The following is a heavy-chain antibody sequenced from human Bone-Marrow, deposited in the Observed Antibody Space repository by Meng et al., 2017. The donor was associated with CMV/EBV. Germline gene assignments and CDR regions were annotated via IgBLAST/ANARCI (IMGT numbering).Heavy chain of an antibody. D-gene: IGHD2-2*02. J-gene: IGHJ4*02. CDR2: INPNSGGT. CDR1: YTFIGYY. V-gene: IGHV1-2*02. CDR3: ATQTTHCTSTSCYTGDY. Sequence: YTFIGYYMEWVRQAPGHGLEWMGWINPNSGGTNYAQKFQGRVTMTSDTSISTAYMELSRLRSDDTAVYYCATQTTHCTSTSCYTGDYWGQGTLVTVSS.